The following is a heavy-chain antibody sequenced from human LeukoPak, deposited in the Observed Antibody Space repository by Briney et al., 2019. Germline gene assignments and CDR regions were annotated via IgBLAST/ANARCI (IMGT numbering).Heavy chain of an antibody. CDR3: AKDTSGSGSFFDH. CDR1: GFTFRNYA. V-gene: IGHV3-23*01. CDR2: ISGSGCRT. J-gene: IGHJ4*02. Sequence: GGSLRLSCTASGFTFRNYAKSWVRQAQGKGLEWVSAISGSGCRTYYIASVKGHFTISRDNSRNTVFLQMRSLRAEDTAVYSCAKDTSGSGSFFDHWGQGILVTVPS. D-gene: IGHD3-10*01.